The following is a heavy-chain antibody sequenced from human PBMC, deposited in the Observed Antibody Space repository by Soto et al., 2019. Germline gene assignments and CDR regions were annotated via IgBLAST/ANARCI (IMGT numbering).Heavy chain of an antibody. CDR3: ARHDSSGYYFDFDY. Sequence: HGESLKSSCKGSGYTFSSHWICWVRQMPGKGLEWMGIIYPGDSHTRYSPPFQGQVTISVDKSISTAYLQWSSLKASDTAIYYCARHDSSGYYFDFDYWGRGTLVTVSS. CDR2: IYPGDSHT. D-gene: IGHD3-22*01. CDR1: GYTFSSHW. V-gene: IGHV5-51*01. J-gene: IGHJ4*02.